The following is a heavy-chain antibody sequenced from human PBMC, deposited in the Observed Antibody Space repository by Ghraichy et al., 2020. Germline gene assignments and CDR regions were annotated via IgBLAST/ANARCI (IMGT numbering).Heavy chain of an antibody. J-gene: IGHJ4*02. CDR1: GFPFSSYV. D-gene: IGHD1-14*01. CDR3: VGETGGFEY. Sequence: GGSLRLSCAASGFPFSSYVMHWVRQAPGKGLEWMTAITNDGSSKDFADAVKGRFTISRDNSKNTLYLEMNSLRAEDTAVHYCVGETGGFEYWGQGTLVTVSS. CDR2: ITNDGSSK. V-gene: IGHV3-30*04.